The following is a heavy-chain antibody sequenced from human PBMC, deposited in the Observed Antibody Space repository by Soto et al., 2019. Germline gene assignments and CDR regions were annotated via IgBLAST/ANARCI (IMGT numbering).Heavy chain of an antibody. D-gene: IGHD3-3*01. J-gene: IGHJ3*02. CDR1: GFTLSYYG. Sequence: QVQLVESGGGVVQPGGSLRLSCAASGFTLSYYGMHWVRQAPGKGLEWVAVRWSDGINRYYRESVKGRFTISTDNSKNTLDLHMSSLRGEDTGVYYCGRGDAWSDDALDIWGQGTMVTVSS. V-gene: IGHV3-33*01. CDR2: RWSDGINR. CDR3: GRGDAWSDDALDI.